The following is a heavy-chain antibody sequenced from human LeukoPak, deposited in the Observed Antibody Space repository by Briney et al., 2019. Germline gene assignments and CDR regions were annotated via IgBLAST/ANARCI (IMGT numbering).Heavy chain of an antibody. CDR3: ARDPGDSSYGLDY. CDR1: GGSISSGSYY. J-gene: IGHJ4*02. D-gene: IGHD5-18*01. V-gene: IGHV4-61*02. CDR2: IYTSGGT. Sequence: SETLSLTCTVSGGSISSGSYYWSWIRQPAGKGLEWIGRIYTSGGTNYNPSLKSRVTISVDTSKNQFSLKLSSVPAADTAVYYCARDPGDSSYGLDYWGQGTLVTVSS.